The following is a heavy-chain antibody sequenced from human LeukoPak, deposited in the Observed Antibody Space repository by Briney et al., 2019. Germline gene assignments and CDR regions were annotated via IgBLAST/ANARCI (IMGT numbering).Heavy chain of an antibody. CDR2: VHLDGRT. J-gene: IGHJ2*01. CDR1: GGSISSTNW. Sequence: PSGTLSLICGVSGGSISSTNWWTWVRQPPGKGLEWIGEVHLDGRTNYNPSLESRLTMSVDLSENHISLKLTSVTAADTAVYYCARRSGTLWYFDLWGRGTLVTVSS. D-gene: IGHD1-26*01. V-gene: IGHV4-4*02. CDR3: ARRSGTLWYFDL.